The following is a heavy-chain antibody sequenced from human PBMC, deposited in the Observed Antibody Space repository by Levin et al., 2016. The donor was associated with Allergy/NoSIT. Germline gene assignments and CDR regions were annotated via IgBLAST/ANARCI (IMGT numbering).Heavy chain of an antibody. V-gene: IGHV1-69*13. CDR1: GGTFSSYA. D-gene: IGHD6-13*01. Sequence: SVKVSCKASGGTFSSYAISWVRQAPGQGLEWMGGIIPIFGTANYAQKFQGRVTITADESTSTAYMELSSLRSEDTAVYYCARKALVPGAFDIWGQGTMVTVSS. CDR2: IIPIFGTA. J-gene: IGHJ3*02. CDR3: ARKALVPGAFDI.